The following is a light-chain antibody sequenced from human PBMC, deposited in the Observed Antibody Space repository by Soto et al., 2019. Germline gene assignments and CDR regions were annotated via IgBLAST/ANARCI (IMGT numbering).Light chain of an antibody. Sequence: EIVLTQSPGTLSLSPGERATLSCRASQSVSSSYLAWYQQKPGQAPRLLIYGASSWATGIPDRFSGSGSGTDFPLTISRLEPEDFAVYYCQQYGSSPFTFGPGTKVDIK. CDR1: QSVSSSY. J-gene: IGKJ3*01. CDR2: GAS. V-gene: IGKV3-20*01. CDR3: QQYGSSPFT.